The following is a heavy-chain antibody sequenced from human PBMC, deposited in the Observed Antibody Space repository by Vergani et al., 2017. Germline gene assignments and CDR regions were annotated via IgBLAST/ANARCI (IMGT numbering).Heavy chain of an antibody. CDR3: ARDITMIVVVITGGWGFDP. J-gene: IGHJ5*02. D-gene: IGHD3-22*01. Sequence: QVQLQESGPGLVKPSETLSLTCTVSGYSISSGYYWGWIRQPPGKGLEWIGSIYHSGSTYYNPSLKSRVTISVDTSKNQFSLKLSSVTAADTAVYYCARDITMIVVVITGGWGFDPWGQGTLVTVSS. V-gene: IGHV4-38-2*02. CDR1: GYSISSGYY. CDR2: IYHSGST.